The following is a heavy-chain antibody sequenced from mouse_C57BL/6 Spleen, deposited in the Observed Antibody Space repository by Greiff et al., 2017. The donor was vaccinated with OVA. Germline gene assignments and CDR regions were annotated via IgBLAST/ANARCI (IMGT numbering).Heavy chain of an antibody. CDR2: IYPGSGST. J-gene: IGHJ1*03. V-gene: IGHV1-55*01. CDR1: GYTFTSYW. D-gene: IGHD2-4*01. Sequence: VQLQQSGAELVKPGASVKMSCKASGYTFTSYWITWVKQRPGQGLEWIGDIYPGSGSTNYNEKFKSKATLTVDTSSSTAYMQLSSLTSEDSAVYYCARRDYDDLYWYFDVWGTGTTVTVSS. CDR3: ARRDYDDLYWYFDV.